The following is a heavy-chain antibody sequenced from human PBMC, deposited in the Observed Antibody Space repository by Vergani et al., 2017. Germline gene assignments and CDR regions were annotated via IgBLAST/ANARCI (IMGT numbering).Heavy chain of an antibody. V-gene: IGHV4-34*01. CDR2: INHSGST. Sequence: QVQLQQWGAGLLKPSETLSLTCAVYGGSFSGYYWSWIRQPPGKGLEWFGEINHSGSTNYNPSLKSRVTISVDTSKNQFSLKLSSVTAADTAVYYCARGRWEWLSPGRYYYCMDVWGKGTTVTVSS. CDR3: ARGRWEWLSPGRYYYCMDV. J-gene: IGHJ6*03. CDR1: GGSFSGYY. D-gene: IGHD3-3*01.